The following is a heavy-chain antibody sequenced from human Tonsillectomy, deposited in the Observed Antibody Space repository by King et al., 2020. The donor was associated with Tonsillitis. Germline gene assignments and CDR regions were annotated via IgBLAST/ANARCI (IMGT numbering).Heavy chain of an antibody. D-gene: IGHD3-22*01. V-gene: IGHV3-33*01. CDR3: AREGYYYDSSGSNPFDY. J-gene: IGHJ4*02. CDR2: IWDDGSNK. CDR1: GFTFSGYG. Sequence: QLVQSGGGVVQPGRSLRLSCAASGFTFSGYGMHWVRQAPGKGLEWLAIIWDDGSNKYYADSVKGRLTISRDNSKNTLYLKMNSLRAEDTAVYYCAREGYYYDSSGSNPFDYWGQGTLVTVSS.